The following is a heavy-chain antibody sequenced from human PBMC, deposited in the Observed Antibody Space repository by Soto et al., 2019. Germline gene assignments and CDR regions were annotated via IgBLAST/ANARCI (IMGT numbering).Heavy chain of an antibody. Sequence: VKLSCKASGNSCTSYGISWDQQAPGQGLAWMAWRSAYNGNTNYAQKFQGRLTMKTDPSTSTAYLELRGVRSNDKALYFCGRGTPITVAVAGGALDHGGQGTLV. CDR1: GNSCTSYG. V-gene: IGHV1-18*01. D-gene: IGHD6-19*01. CDR2: RSAYNGNT. J-gene: IGHJ4*02. CDR3: GRGTPITVAVAGGALDH.